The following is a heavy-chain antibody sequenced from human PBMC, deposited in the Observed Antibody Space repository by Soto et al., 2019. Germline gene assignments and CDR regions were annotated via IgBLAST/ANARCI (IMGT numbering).Heavy chain of an antibody. Sequence: SETLSLTCTVSGGSISSSSYYWGWIRQPPGKGLEWIGSIYYSGSTYYNPSHKSRVTISVDTSKNQFSLKLSSVTAADTAVYYCSRHVKRISSSSSCFDYWGQGTLVTVSS. CDR3: SRHVKRISSSSSCFDY. J-gene: IGHJ4*02. CDR1: GGSISSSSYY. CDR2: IYYSGST. D-gene: IGHD6-6*01. V-gene: IGHV4-39*01.